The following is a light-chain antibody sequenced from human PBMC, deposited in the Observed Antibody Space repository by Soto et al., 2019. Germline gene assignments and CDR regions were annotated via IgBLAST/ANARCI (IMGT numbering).Light chain of an antibody. J-gene: IGKJ4*01. Sequence: VLTQSPATLSLSPGERATLSCRASQTVTTTFLSWYQQKPGQAPRLLIYGAFNRATGIPDRFIGGGSETDFTLTISRLEPEDFAVYYCQQFGDSRLTFGGGTKVDIK. V-gene: IGKV3-20*01. CDR1: QTVTTTF. CDR2: GAF. CDR3: QQFGDSRLT.